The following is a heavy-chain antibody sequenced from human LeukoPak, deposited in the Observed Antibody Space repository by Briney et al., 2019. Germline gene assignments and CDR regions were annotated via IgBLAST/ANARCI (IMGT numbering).Heavy chain of an antibody. J-gene: IGHJ4*02. CDR2: INHSGST. D-gene: IGHD2-15*01. CDR3: ARYCSGGSCYSFDY. Sequence: SETLSLTCAVYGGSFSGYYWSWIRQPPGKGLEWIGEINHSGSTNYNPSLKSRVTISVDTSKNQFSLKLSSVTAADTAVYYCARYCSGGSCYSFDYWGQGTLVTVSS. CDR1: GGSFSGYY. V-gene: IGHV4-34*01.